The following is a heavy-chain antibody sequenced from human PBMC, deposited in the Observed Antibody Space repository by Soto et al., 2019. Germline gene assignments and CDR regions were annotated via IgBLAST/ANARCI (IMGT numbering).Heavy chain of an antibody. J-gene: IGHJ4*02. V-gene: IGHV3-23*01. CDR3: AKAACDSSGYYCPFDY. CDR1: GFTFSGYA. Sequence: GGSLRLSCAASGFTFSGYAMSWVRQAPGKGLEWVSAISGSGGSTYYADSVKGRFTISRDNSKNTLYLQMNSLRAEDTAVYYCAKAACDSSGYYCPFDYWGQGTLVTVSS. D-gene: IGHD3-22*01. CDR2: ISGSGGST.